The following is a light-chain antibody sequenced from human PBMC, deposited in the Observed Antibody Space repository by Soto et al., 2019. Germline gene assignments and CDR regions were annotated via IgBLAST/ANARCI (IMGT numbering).Light chain of an antibody. CDR2: DVS. CDR1: SSDVGGYNY. Sequence: QSVLTQPASVSGSPGQSITISCTGTSSDVGGYNYVSWYQQHPGKAPKLMIYDVSNRPSGVSNRFSGYKSGNKASLTISGLQAEDEADYYCSSYTSSSTLFGGGTKLTVL. J-gene: IGLJ2*01. V-gene: IGLV2-14*03. CDR3: SSYTSSSTL.